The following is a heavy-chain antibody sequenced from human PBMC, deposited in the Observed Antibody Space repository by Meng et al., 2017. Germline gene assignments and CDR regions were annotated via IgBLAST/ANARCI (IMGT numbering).Heavy chain of an antibody. J-gene: IGHJ5*02. CDR1: GGSIRSGGYY. V-gene: IGHV4-31*03. D-gene: IGHD5-12*01. CDR2: IYYSGST. CDR3: ASKGGLSTYNWFDP. Sequence: GPRQESGPGLVKPPHTLSLTCTVSGGSIRSGGYYWSWIRRHPGKGLEWIGYIYYSGSTYYNPSLKSRVTISVDTSKNQFSLKLSSVTAADTAVYYCASKGGLSTYNWFDPWGQGTLVTVSS.